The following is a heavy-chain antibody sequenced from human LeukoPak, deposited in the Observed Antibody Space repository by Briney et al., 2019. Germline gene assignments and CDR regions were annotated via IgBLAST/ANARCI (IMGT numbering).Heavy chain of an antibody. CDR1: GFTFSSYW. CDR3: ARGFDY. CDR2: IKEDGSEK. Sequence: GGSLRLSCAVSGFTFSSYWMTWVRQAPGKGLEWVAKIKEDGSEKYYVDSVKGRFTISRDNTQNSLYLQMNSLRPEDTAVYYCARGFDYWGQGILVTVSS. V-gene: IGHV3-7*03. J-gene: IGHJ4*02.